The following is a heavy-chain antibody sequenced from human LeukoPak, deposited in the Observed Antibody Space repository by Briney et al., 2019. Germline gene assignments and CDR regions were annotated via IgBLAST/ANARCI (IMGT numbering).Heavy chain of an antibody. CDR3: ARADMVRGVITTKSPYTLIDR. J-gene: IGHJ5*02. Sequence: SETLSLTHSVSGGSKRSGEYFGSWIRQPPGKGLEWIGYIYYSGSTYYNPSLKSRVTISVDTSKNQFSLKLSSVTAADTAVYYCARADMVRGVITTKSPYTLIDRRGQGTLVTVSS. V-gene: IGHV4-30-4*01. CDR2: IYYSGST. D-gene: IGHD3-10*01. CDR1: GGSKRSGEYF.